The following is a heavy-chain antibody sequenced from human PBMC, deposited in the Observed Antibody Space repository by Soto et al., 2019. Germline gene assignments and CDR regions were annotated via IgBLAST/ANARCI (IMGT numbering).Heavy chain of an antibody. CDR2: ISYDGSNK. V-gene: IGHV3-30-3*01. Sequence: QVQLVESGGGVVQPGRSLRLSCADSGFTFSSYAMHWVRQAPGKGLEWVAVISYDGSNKYYADSVKGRFTISRDNSKNTLYLQMNSLRAEDTAVYYCAEYYGSGSYSYYYYGMDVWGQGTTVTVSS. CDR1: GFTFSSYA. J-gene: IGHJ6*02. D-gene: IGHD3-10*01. CDR3: AEYYGSGSYSYYYYGMDV.